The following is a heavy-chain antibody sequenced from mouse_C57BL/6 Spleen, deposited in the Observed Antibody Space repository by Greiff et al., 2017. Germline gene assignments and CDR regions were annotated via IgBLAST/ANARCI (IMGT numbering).Heavy chain of an antibody. D-gene: IGHD4-1*01. V-gene: IGHV7-3*01. J-gene: IGHJ2*01. Sequence: EVKLMESGGGLVQPGGSLSLSRAASGFTFTDYYMSWVRQPPGKALEWLGFIRNKANGYTTEYSASVKGRFTISRDNSQSILYLQMNALRAEDSAAYYCTRYKPGTGTGFDYWGQGTTLTVSS. CDR1: GFTFTDYY. CDR3: TRYKPGTGTGFDY. CDR2: IRNKANGYTT.